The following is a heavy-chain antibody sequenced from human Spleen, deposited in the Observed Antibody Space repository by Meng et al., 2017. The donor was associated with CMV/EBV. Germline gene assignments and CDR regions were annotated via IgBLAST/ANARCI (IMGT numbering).Heavy chain of an antibody. D-gene: IGHD1-14*01. CDR3: ARDLTGGAGYMDV. V-gene: IGHV4-59*01. J-gene: IGHJ6*02. CDR1: GGSISSYY. Sequence: SETLSLTCTVSGGSISSYYWSWIRQPPGKGLEWIGYIYYSGGTNYNPSLKSRVTISVDTSKNQFSLKLSSVTAADTAVYYCARDLTGGAGYMDVWGQGTTVTVSS. CDR2: IYYSGGT.